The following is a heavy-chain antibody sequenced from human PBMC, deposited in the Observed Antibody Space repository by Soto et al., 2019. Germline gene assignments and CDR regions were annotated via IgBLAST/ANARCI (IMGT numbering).Heavy chain of an antibody. Sequence: GASVKVSCKASGYTFTSYAMHWVRQAPGQRLEWMGWINAGNGNTKYSQKFQGRVTITRDTSASTAYMELSSLRSQDTAVYYCARAQQLVAFGDYYYGMDVWGQGTTVTVSS. CDR1: GYTFTSYA. CDR2: INAGNGNT. CDR3: ARAQQLVAFGDYYYGMDV. V-gene: IGHV1-3*01. D-gene: IGHD6-13*01. J-gene: IGHJ6*02.